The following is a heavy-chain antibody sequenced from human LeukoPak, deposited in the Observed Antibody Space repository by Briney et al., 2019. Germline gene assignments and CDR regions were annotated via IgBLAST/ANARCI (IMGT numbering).Heavy chain of an antibody. CDR1: GGSISSYY. CDR2: IYYSGST. Sequence: PSETLSLTCTVSGGSISSYYWSWIRQPPGKGLEWIGYIYYSGSTNYNPSLKSRVTISVDTSKNQFSLKLSSVTAADTAVYYCARVVRLGESPYNWFDPWGQGTLVTVSS. J-gene: IGHJ5*02. CDR3: ARVVRLGESPYNWFDP. D-gene: IGHD3-10*01. V-gene: IGHV4-59*01.